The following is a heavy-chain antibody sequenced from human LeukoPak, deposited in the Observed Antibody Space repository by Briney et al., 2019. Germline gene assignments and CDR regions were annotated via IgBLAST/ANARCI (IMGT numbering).Heavy chain of an antibody. CDR3: ARDHGYAFGY. J-gene: IGHJ4*02. V-gene: IGHV3-48*02. D-gene: IGHD5-12*01. CDR1: GFTFSSYG. CDR2: INSISGEI. Sequence: GGSLRLSCAASGFTFSSYGMHWVRQAPGKGLEWVSYINSISGEIWYADSVKGRFTISRDDAKNSLYLQMNSLRDEDTAVYYCARDHGYAFGYWGQGTLVTVSS.